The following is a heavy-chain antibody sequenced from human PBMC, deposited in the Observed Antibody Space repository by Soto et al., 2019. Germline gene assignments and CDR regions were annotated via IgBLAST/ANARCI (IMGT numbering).Heavy chain of an antibody. D-gene: IGHD3-16*01. CDR3: VREGKKTLRDWFDP. V-gene: IGHV4-4*07. Sequence: PSETLSLTCTVWGSPISCFYWSWIRKSTGKGLEWISRIYATGTTDYDPALKSRVMMSLDTSKNQLSLKLRSVTAADTAVYYCVREGKKTLRDWFDPWGQGISVTVSS. CDR2: IYATGTT. CDR1: GSPISCFY. J-gene: IGHJ5*02.